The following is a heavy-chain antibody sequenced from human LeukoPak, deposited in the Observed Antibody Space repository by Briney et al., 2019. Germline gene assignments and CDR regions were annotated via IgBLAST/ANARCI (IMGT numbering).Heavy chain of an antibody. V-gene: IGHV4-4*07. D-gene: IGHD6-6*01. CDR1: GGSISSYY. CDR2: IYTSGST. Sequence: PSETLSLTCTVSGGSISSYYWSWIRQPAGKGLEWIGRIYTSGSTNYNPSLKSRVTMSVDTSKNQFSLKLSSVTAADTAVYYCARGRSIAARPYYYYYYMDVWGKGTTVTVSS. CDR3: ARGRSIAARPYYYYYYMDV. J-gene: IGHJ6*03.